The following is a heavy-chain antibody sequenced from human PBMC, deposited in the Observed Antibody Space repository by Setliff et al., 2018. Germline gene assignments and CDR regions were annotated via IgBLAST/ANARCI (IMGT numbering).Heavy chain of an antibody. CDR2: ISWNSGSI. D-gene: IGHD5-12*01. V-gene: IGHV3-9*01. CDR3: AKDIGPIVATIGFDY. J-gene: IGHJ4*02. CDR1: GFTFDDYA. Sequence: GGSLRLSCAASGFTFDDYAMHWVRQAPGKGLEWVSGISWNSGSIGYADSVKGRFTISRDNAKNSLYLQMNSLRAEDTALYYCAKDIGPIVATIGFDYWGQGTLVTVSS.